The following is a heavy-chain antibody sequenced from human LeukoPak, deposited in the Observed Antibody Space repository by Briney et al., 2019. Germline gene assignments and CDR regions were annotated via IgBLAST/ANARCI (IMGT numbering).Heavy chain of an antibody. Sequence: SETLSLTCTVSGGSIGSSSYYWGWIRQPPGKGLEWIGTIYYGGNTYYNPSLKSRVTISVDTSKNQFSLKLSSVTAADTAVYYCARLGSGGGWPRLDYWGQGTLVTVSS. CDR1: GGSIGSSSYY. CDR3: ARLGSGGGWPRLDY. J-gene: IGHJ4*02. D-gene: IGHD6-19*01. CDR2: IYYGGNT. V-gene: IGHV4-39*01.